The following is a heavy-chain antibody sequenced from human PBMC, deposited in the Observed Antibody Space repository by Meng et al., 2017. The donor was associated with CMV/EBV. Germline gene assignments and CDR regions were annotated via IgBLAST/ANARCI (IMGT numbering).Heavy chain of an antibody. V-gene: IGHV1-2*02. CDR3: ARVQVRGEMATPAGY. D-gene: IGHD5-24*01. CDR2: INPNSGGT. J-gene: IGHJ4*02. Sequence: QVHLGHAGAEVKKPGASAKVSCKASGYTFTGYYMHWVRQAPGQGLEWMGWINPNSGGTNYAQKFQGRVTMTRDTSISTAYMELSRLRYDDTAVYYCARVQVRGEMATPAGYWGQGTLVTVSS. CDR1: GYTFTGYY.